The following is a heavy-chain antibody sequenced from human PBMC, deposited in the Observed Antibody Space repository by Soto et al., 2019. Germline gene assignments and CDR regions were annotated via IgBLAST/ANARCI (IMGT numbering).Heavy chain of an antibody. CDR2: ITYDGSNK. D-gene: IGHD5-12*01. CDR1: GFTFTTYA. V-gene: IGHV3-30*04. J-gene: IGHJ6*02. Sequence: GGSLRLSCAASGFTFTTYAMSWARQAPGEGLEWVAVITYDGSNKYYADSVKGRFTISRDNSKNTLYLQMNSLRAEDTAVYYCARPIVAEEYYYYYGMDVWGQGTTVTVSS. CDR3: ARPIVAEEYYYYYGMDV.